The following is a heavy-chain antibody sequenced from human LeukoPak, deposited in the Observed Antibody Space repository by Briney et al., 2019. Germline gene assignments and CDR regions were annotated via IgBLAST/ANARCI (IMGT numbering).Heavy chain of an antibody. J-gene: IGHJ6*03. CDR1: GYTFTGYY. D-gene: IGHD2-2*01. CDR2: SNPNSGGT. CDR3: ARGDCSSTSCYAGSMDDTRYYYYYMDV. V-gene: IGHV1-2*02. Sequence: ASEKLSCKASGYTFTGYYMHWGRHAHGQGLEWVGCSNPNSGGTNYAQKSQGRVNMTRDTSISTAYMELSRLRSDDTAVYYCARGDCSSTSCYAGSMDDTRYYYYYMDVWGKGTSVTVSS.